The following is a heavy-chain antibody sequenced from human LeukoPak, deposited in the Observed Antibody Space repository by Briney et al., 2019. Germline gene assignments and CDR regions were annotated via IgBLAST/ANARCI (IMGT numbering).Heavy chain of an antibody. J-gene: IGHJ4*02. Sequence: GGSLRLSCAASGFTFSSYAMSWVRQAPGKGLEWVPAISGSGGSTYYADSVKGRFTISRDDSKNTLYLQMNSLRAEDTAVYYCAKGSVRGVIIGTLGYWGQGTLVTVSS. D-gene: IGHD3-10*01. CDR2: ISGSGGST. CDR1: GFTFSSYA. CDR3: AKGSVRGVIIGTLGY. V-gene: IGHV3-23*01.